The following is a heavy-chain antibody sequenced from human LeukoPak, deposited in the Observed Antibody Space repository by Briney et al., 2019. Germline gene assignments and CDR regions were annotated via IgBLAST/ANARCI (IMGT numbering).Heavy chain of an antibody. J-gene: IGHJ4*02. CDR2: INSDGRRP. CDR1: GFPFSSYL. D-gene: IGHD4-11*01. CDR3: ARDSRDNSTGY. Sequence: GESLRLSCAASGFPFSSYLMHWVRQAPGKGLVWVSRINSDGRRPSYAAPVKGRFTISRDNDKNTLYLQMNSLRAEDTAVYCCARDSRDNSTGYWGQGTLVTVSS. V-gene: IGHV3-74*01.